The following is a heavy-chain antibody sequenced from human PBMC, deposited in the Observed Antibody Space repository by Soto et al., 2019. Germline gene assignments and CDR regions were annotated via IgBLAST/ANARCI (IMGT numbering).Heavy chain of an antibody. V-gene: IGHV1-69*08. CDR3: ARDGVAAAAPGPHGFDY. Sequence: QVQLVQSGAEVKKPGSSVKVSCKASGGTFSSYTISWVRQAPGQGLEWMGRIIPILGIANYAQKFQGRVTITADKSTSTAYMELSSLRSEDTAVYYCARDGVAAAAPGPHGFDYWGQGTLVTVSS. CDR2: IIPILGIA. CDR1: GGTFSSYT. D-gene: IGHD6-13*01. J-gene: IGHJ4*02.